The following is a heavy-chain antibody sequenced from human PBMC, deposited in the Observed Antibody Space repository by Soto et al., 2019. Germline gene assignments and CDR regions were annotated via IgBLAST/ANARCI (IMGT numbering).Heavy chain of an antibody. CDR1: GYTFTSYD. CDR3: ARAVHYYYDSSGYYYGVFYFDY. D-gene: IGHD3-22*01. V-gene: IGHV1-8*01. J-gene: IGHJ4*02. CDR2: LNLNSGNT. Sequence: QVQLVQSGAEVKKPGASVKVSCKASGYTFTSYDINWVRQATGQGLEWMGWLNLNSGNTGYAQQFQGRVTMTRNTSISTAYMELSSLRSEDTAVYYCARAVHYYYDSSGYYYGVFYFDYWGQGTLVTVSS.